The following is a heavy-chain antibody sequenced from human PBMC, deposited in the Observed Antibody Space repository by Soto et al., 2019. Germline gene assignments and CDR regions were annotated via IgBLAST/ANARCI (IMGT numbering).Heavy chain of an antibody. D-gene: IGHD6-6*01. CDR3: ARDGEYSSSSFDY. J-gene: IGHJ4*02. Sequence: GFLRLSCAASGFTVSSNYMSWVRQAPGKGLEWVSVIYSGGSTYYADSVKGRFTISRDNSKNTLYLQMNSLRAEDTAVYYCARDGEYSSSSFDYWGQGTLVTVSS. CDR2: IYSGGST. V-gene: IGHV3-66*01. CDR1: GFTVSSNY.